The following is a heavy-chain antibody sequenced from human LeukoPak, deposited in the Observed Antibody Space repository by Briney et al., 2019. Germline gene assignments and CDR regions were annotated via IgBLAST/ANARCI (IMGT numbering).Heavy chain of an antibody. J-gene: IGHJ6*02. Sequence: SETLSLTCAVSGGSISSGGYSWSWIRQPPGKGLEWIGYIYHSGSTYYNPSLKSRVTISVDRSKNQFSLKLSSVTAADTAVYYCARAKGDVAVAYYYAMDVWGQGTTVTVSS. CDR3: ARAKGDVAVAYYYAMDV. CDR2: IYHSGST. CDR1: GGSISSGGYS. V-gene: IGHV4-30-2*01. D-gene: IGHD2-21*02.